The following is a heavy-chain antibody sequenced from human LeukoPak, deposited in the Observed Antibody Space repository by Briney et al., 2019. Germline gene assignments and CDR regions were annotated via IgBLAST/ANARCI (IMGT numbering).Heavy chain of an antibody. V-gene: IGHV3-53*01. Sequence: GRSLRLSCAASGFTFSTYGMHWVRQAPGKGLEWVAVTYSVGSTYYADSVKGRFTISRDYSKNTLYLQMNTLRAEDTAVYYCARWGDATGYLDYWGQGTLVTVSS. D-gene: IGHD3-10*01. CDR1: GFTFSTYG. CDR2: TYSVGST. CDR3: ARWGDATGYLDY. J-gene: IGHJ4*02.